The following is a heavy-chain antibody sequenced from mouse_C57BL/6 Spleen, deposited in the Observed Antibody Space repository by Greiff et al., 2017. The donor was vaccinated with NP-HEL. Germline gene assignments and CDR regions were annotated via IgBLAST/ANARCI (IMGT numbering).Heavy chain of an antibody. CDR2: ISSGSSTI. V-gene: IGHV5-17*01. CDR1: GFTFSDYG. Sequence: EVKVVESGGGLVKPGGSLKLSCAASGFTFSDYGMHWVRQAPEKGLEWVAYISSGSSTIYYADTVKGRFTISRDNAKNTLFLQMTSLRSEDTAMYYCARVLTGYYAMDYWGQGTSVTVSS. J-gene: IGHJ4*01. CDR3: ARVLTGYYAMDY.